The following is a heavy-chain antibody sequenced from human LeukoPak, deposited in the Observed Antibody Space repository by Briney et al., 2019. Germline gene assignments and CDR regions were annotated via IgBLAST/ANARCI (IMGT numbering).Heavy chain of an antibody. V-gene: IGHV3-33*08. CDR3: ARGGLSGGDSDTTHFDY. Sequence: GGSLRLSCAASGFTFSSYAINWVRQAPGKGMEWVAVIWYDGSNKYYADSVKGRFTISRDNSKNTLYLQMNSLRAEDTAVYYCARGGLSGGDSDTTHFDYWGQGTLVTVSS. J-gene: IGHJ4*02. CDR2: IWYDGSNK. D-gene: IGHD2-21*02. CDR1: GFTFSSYA.